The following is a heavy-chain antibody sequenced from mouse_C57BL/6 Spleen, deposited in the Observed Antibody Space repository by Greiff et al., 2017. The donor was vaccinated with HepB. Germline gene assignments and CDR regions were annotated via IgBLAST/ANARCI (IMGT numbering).Heavy chain of an antibody. CDR2: ISDGGSYT. CDR3: ARDQLGLLYFDY. Sequence: EVKLMESGGGLVKPGGSLKLSCAASGFTFSSYAMSWVRQTPEKRLEWVATISDGGSYTYYPDNVKGRFTISRDNAKNNLYLQMSHLKSEDTAMYYCARDQLGLLYFDYWGQGTTLTVSS. D-gene: IGHD4-1*02. CDR1: GFTFSSYA. V-gene: IGHV5-4*01. J-gene: IGHJ2*01.